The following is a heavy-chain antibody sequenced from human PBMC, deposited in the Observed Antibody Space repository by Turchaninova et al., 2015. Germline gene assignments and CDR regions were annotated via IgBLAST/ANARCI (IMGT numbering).Heavy chain of an antibody. D-gene: IGHD3-22*01. CDR1: GGTFSSYA. Sequence: QVQLVQSGAEVKKPGSSVKVSCKASGGTFSSYAISWVRQDPGQGLEWMGGIIPIFGTANYAQKFQVIGTISADESTITTYMVLSSLKSEDTAVYYCARSRTIIVLGAFDIWGQGTMVTVSS. CDR3: ARSRTIIVLGAFDI. J-gene: IGHJ3*02. CDR2: IIPIFGTA. V-gene: IGHV1-69*01.